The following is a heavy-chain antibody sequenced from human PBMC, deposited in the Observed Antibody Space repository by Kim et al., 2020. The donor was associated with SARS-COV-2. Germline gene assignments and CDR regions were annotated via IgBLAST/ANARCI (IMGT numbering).Heavy chain of an antibody. D-gene: IGHD1-26*01. CDR3: ARGYSGSYYYFDY. J-gene: IGHJ4*02. CDR2: LSYDGSNK. CDR1: GFTFSSYA. Sequence: GGSLRLSCAASGFTFSSYAMHWVRQAPGKGLEWVAVLSYDGSNKYYADSVKGRFTISRDNSKNTLYLQMNSLRAEDTAVYYCARGYSGSYYYFDYWGQGTLVTVSS. V-gene: IGHV3-30-3*01.